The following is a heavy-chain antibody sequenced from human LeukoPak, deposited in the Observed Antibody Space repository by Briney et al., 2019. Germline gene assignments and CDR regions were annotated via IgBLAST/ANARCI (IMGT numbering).Heavy chain of an antibody. CDR1: GFTFTSSA. CDR3: AADPRTYYYDSSGEFDY. CDR2: IVVGSGNA. Sequence: ASVNLSCKASGFTFTSSAVQWGRHARGQRLEWIGWIVVGSGNANYAQKFQERVTITRDMSTSTAYMELSSLRSEDTAVYYCAADPRTYYYDSSGEFDYWGQGTLVTVSS. J-gene: IGHJ4*02. D-gene: IGHD3-22*01. V-gene: IGHV1-58*01.